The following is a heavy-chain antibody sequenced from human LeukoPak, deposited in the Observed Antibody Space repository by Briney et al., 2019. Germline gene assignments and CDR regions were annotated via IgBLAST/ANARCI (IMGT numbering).Heavy chain of an antibody. CDR1: AFTFSTYG. J-gene: IGHJ4*02. CDR2: IRYDGSDK. CDR3: AKDLTTVTTQGDY. Sequence: PGGSLRLSCAASAFTFSTYGMHWVRQAPGKGLEWVAFIRYDGSDKYYADSVKGRFAISRDNSKNTVYLQMNSLRTEDTAVYYCAKDLTTVTTQGDYWGQGTLVTVSS. V-gene: IGHV3-30*02. D-gene: IGHD4-17*01.